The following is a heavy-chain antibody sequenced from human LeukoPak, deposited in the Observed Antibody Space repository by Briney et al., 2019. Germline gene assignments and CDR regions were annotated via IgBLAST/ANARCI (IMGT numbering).Heavy chain of an antibody. CDR2: IYHSGST. CDR3: ARGEAAETIQH. CDR1: GYSISSGYY. V-gene: IGHV4-38-2*02. J-gene: IGHJ1*01. Sequence: SETLSLTCTVSGYSISSGYYWGWIRQPPGKGLEWIGSIYHSGSTYYNPSLKSRVTISVDTSKNQFSLKLSSVTAADTAVYYCARGEAAETIQHWGQGTLVTVSS. D-gene: IGHD6-13*01.